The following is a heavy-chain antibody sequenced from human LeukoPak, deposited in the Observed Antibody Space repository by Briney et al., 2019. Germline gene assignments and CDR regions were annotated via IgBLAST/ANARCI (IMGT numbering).Heavy chain of an antibody. Sequence: SETLSLTCAVYGGSFSGYYWSWIRQPPGKGLEWIGEINHSGSTNYNPSLKSRVTISVDTSKNQFSLKLSSVTAADTAVYYCASGYPADYFDYWGQGTLVTVSS. CDR2: INHSGST. V-gene: IGHV4-34*01. D-gene: IGHD2-2*02. CDR3: ASGYPADYFDY. J-gene: IGHJ4*02. CDR1: GGSFSGYY.